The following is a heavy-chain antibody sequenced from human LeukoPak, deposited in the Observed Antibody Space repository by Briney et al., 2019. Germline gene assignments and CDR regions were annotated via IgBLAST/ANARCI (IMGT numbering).Heavy chain of an antibody. V-gene: IGHV3-66*01. CDR2: IYSGGST. Sequence: PGGSLRLSCAASGFTVSSNYMSWVRQAPGKGLEWVSVIYSGGSTYYGDSVKGRFTISRDNSKNTLYLQMNSLRAEDTAVYYCARENSGSYYGYFDYWGQGTLVTVSS. CDR3: ARENSGSYYGYFDY. J-gene: IGHJ4*02. D-gene: IGHD1-26*01. CDR1: GFTVSSNY.